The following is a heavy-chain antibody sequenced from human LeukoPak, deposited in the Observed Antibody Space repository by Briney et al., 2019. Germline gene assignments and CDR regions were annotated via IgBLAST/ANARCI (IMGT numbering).Heavy chain of an antibody. D-gene: IGHD2-2*01. Sequence: ASVKVSCKASGYTFTSYAMNWVRQAPGQGLEWMGWINTNTGNPTYAQGFTGRFVFSLDTSVSTAYLQISSLKAEDTAVYYCARDRKLGYCSSTSCYRPGFDYWGQGTLVTVSS. V-gene: IGHV7-4-1*02. CDR2: INTNTGNP. CDR1: GYTFTSYA. J-gene: IGHJ4*02. CDR3: ARDRKLGYCSSTSCYRPGFDY.